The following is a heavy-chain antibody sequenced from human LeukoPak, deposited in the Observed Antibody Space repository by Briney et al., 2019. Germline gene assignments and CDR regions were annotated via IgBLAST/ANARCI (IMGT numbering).Heavy chain of an antibody. J-gene: IGHJ3*02. CDR1: GFTFSSYA. CDR3: ARVGEMATMGNDAFDI. CDR2: ISSSSSTI. V-gene: IGHV3-48*01. D-gene: IGHD5-24*01. Sequence: PGGSLRLSCAASGFTFSSYAMSWVRQAPGKGLEWVSYISSSSSTIYYADSVKGRFTISRDNAKNSLYLQMNSLRAEDTAVYYCARVGEMATMGNDAFDIWGQGTMVTVSS.